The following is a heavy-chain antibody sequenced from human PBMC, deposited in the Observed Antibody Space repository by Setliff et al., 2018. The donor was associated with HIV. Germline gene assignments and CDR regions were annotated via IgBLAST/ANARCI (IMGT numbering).Heavy chain of an antibody. V-gene: IGHV4-39*01. Sequence: PSETLSLTCTVSGGSISTSSYYWGWIRQPPGKGLEWIGSIFYSGSTYYNPFIKSRVTISVDTSENQFYLRLTSVTAADTGVYYCARHRDPPGTSWIFYYYYMDLWGGGTTVTVSS. D-gene: IGHD6-13*01. CDR2: IFYSGST. J-gene: IGHJ6*03. CDR3: ARHRDPPGTSWIFYYYYMDL. CDR1: GGSISTSSYY.